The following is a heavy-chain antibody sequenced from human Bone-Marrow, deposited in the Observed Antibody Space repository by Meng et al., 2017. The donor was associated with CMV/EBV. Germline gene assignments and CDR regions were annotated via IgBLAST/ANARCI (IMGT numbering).Heavy chain of an antibody. CDR1: GFTFSSYA. Sequence: GESLKISCVASGFTFSSYAMHWVRQAPGKGLEWVAVISYDGSNKYYADSVKGRFTISRDNSKNTLYLQMNSLRAEDTAVYYCARVRETRIYYDSSGYSPDYYYGMDVWGQGTTVTVSS. CDR2: ISYDGSNK. J-gene: IGHJ6*02. D-gene: IGHD3-22*01. V-gene: IGHV3-30*04. CDR3: ARVRETRIYYDSSGYSPDYYYGMDV.